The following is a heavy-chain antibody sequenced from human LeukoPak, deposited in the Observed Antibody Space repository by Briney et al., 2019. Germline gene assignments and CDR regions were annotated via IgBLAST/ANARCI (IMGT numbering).Heavy chain of an antibody. CDR2: ITGSGGGT. J-gene: IGHJ5*02. V-gene: IGHV3-23*01. CDR1: GFTFSDYC. CDR3: AKGRAAGAVDWFDP. Sequence: GGSLRLSCAASGFTFSDYCIMWVRQAPGKGLQWVSSITGSGGGTFYAESVKGRFIISRDNSKNTLYLQLNSLRVEDTAVYYWAKGRAAGAVDWFDPWGQGTLVTVSS. D-gene: IGHD6-13*01.